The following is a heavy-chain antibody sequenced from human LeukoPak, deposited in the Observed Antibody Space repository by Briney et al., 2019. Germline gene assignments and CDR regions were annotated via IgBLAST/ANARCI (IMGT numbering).Heavy chain of an antibody. CDR2: IIPIFGTA. Sequence: SVKVSCKASGGTFSSYAISWVRQAPGQGLEWMGGIIPIFGTANYAQKFQGRVTITADESTSTAYMELSSLRSEDTAVYYCARSRDKWEPLLGDYWGQGTLVTVSS. V-gene: IGHV1-69*13. CDR3: ARSRDKWEPLLGDY. J-gene: IGHJ4*02. CDR1: GGTFSSYA. D-gene: IGHD1-26*01.